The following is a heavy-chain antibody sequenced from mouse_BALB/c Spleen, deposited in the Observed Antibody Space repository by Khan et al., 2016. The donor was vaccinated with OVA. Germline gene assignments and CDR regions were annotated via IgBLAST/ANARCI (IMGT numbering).Heavy chain of an antibody. CDR2: IYPTYVDT. Sequence: QLQQSGPELVKPGASVRISCKASGYTFTSYYIHWVRQRPGQGLEWIGWIYPTYVDTKYNEKFKDKATLTADKSSSAAYMQFSSLTSEDSAVYFCARSDSGTVFDYWGQGTTLTVSS. D-gene: IGHD4-1*01. CDR1: GYTFTSYY. CDR3: ARSDSGTVFDY. V-gene: IGHV1S56*01. J-gene: IGHJ2*01.